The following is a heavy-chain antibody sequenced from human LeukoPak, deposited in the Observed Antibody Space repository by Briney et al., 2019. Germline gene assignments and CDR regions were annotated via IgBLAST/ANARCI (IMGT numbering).Heavy chain of an antibody. CDR3: SGGRDITVAGPGGYFDY. D-gene: IGHD6-19*01. J-gene: IGHJ4*02. CDR2: ISPGGDAV. Sequence: GGSLRLSCAASGFIFSGYHMSWIRQASGKGLEWVAYISPGGDAVYFADSVRGRITISRDNAKNSLFLQMSSLTAEDTAVYYCSGGRDITVAGPGGYFDYWGQGSLVTVSS. V-gene: IGHV3-11*01. CDR1: GFIFSGYH.